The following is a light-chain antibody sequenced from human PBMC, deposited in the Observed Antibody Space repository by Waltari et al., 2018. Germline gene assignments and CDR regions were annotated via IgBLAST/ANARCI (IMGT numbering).Light chain of an antibody. J-gene: IGLJ1*01. V-gene: IGLV2-14*01. CDR3: RSKTSASGV. CDR1: SADVGGYNY. Sequence: QSALTQPASVSGSPGQSITISCTGTSADVGGYNYVSWYQQYPGKATQLMIYEFIVRPSWISNRFSGSKSGNTDTLTISGLQAEDEADYYCRSKTSASGVFGTGTTVTVL. CDR2: EFI.